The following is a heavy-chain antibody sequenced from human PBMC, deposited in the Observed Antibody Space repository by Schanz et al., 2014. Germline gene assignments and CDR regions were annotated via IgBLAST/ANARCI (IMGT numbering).Heavy chain of an antibody. CDR2: ISSNSNTI. Sequence: EVQLVESGGGLVQPGGSLRLSCAASGFTFSSYSMNWVRQAPGEGLEWVSYISSNSNTIYYADSVKGRFTISRDNAKNSLYLQMNSLRDEDTAMYYCTRGAVVAVRRQPNGFGYYFDYWGQGTLVAVSS. D-gene: IGHD2-2*01. CDR3: TRGAVVAVRRQPNGFGYYFDY. J-gene: IGHJ4*02. V-gene: IGHV3-48*02. CDR1: GFTFSSYS.